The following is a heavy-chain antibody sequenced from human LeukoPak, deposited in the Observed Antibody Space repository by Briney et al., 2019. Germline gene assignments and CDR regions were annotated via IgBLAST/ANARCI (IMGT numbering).Heavy chain of an antibody. Sequence: GGSLRLSCAASGFTFSSYAMSWVRQAPGKGLEWVSAISGSGGSTYYADSVKGRFTISRDNSKNTLCLQMNSLRAEDTAVYYCAKGNYYYDTFDIWGQGTMVTVSS. CDR1: GFTFSSYA. V-gene: IGHV3-23*01. D-gene: IGHD3-10*01. J-gene: IGHJ3*02. CDR2: ISGSGGST. CDR3: AKGNYYYDTFDI.